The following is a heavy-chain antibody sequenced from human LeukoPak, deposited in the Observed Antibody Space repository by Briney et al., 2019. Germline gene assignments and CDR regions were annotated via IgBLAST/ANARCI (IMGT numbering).Heavy chain of an antibody. CDR2: IYYSGST. CDR3: ARDRGYDILTGYRYYYGMDV. CDR1: GGSISSGGYY. J-gene: IGHJ6*02. Sequence: SETLSLTCTVSGGSISSGGYYWSWIRQHPGKGLEWIGYIYYSGSTYYNPSLKSRVTISVDTSKNQFSLKLSSVTAADTAVYYCARDRGYDILTGYRYYYGMDVWGQGTTVTVSS. V-gene: IGHV4-31*03. D-gene: IGHD3-9*01.